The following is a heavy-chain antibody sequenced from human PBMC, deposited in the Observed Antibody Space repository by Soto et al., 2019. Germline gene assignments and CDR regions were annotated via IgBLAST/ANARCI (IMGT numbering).Heavy chain of an antibody. D-gene: IGHD3-9*01. Sequence: ASVKVSCKASGYTFTSYGITWVRQAPGQGLEWMGWISAYNGNTNYAQKLQGRVTMTTDTSTSTAYMELRSLRSDDTAVYYCARDQADFDWLLNARDSYYGMDVWGKGTTVTVSS. V-gene: IGHV1-18*01. CDR3: ARDQADFDWLLNARDSYYGMDV. J-gene: IGHJ6*04. CDR1: GYTFTSYG. CDR2: ISAYNGNT.